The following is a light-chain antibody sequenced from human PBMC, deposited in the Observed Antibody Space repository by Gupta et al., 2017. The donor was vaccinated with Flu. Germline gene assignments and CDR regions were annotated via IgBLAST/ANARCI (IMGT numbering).Light chain of an antibody. CDR3: QHYGGSPLIT. CDR2: RTS. CDR1: QTISATD. Sequence: EIVLTQSPGTLSLSPGERITLSCRASQTISATDLAWYQQKPGQAPTLLMYRTSSRASDTPDRFRGSGSGTDFALTISRREPEDFAVYYCQHYGGSPLITFGQGTRLEI. J-gene: IGKJ5*01. V-gene: IGKV3-20*01.